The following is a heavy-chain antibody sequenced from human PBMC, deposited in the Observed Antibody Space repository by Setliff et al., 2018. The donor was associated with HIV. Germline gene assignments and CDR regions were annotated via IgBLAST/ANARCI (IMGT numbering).Heavy chain of an antibody. CDR2: IYPGDSDT. D-gene: IGHD1-26*01. V-gene: IGHV5-51*01. Sequence: PGESLTLSCKGSGYSFTSYWIGWVRQMPGKGLEWMGVIYPGDSDTRYSPSFQGQVTISVDKSISTAYLQWSSLRASDIAMYYCARVIVGASDAFGIWGQGTMVTVSS. CDR1: GYSFTSYW. J-gene: IGHJ3*02. CDR3: ARVIVGASDAFGI.